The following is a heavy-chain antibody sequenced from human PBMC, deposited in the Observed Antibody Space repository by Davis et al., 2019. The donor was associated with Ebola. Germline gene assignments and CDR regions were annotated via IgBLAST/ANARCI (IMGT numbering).Heavy chain of an antibody. J-gene: IGHJ3*01. CDR3: ARGGLVPAALYL. D-gene: IGHD2-2*01. V-gene: IGHV4-59*01. CDR2: IAYTGST. CDR1: GASMTSYY. Sequence: PSETLSLTCTVSGASMTSYYWSWIRQPPGKGLEWIGYIAYTGSTIYNPTLKSRVTISGDTSKKQFSLRLSSVTAADSAVYYCARGGLVPAALYLWGQGTMVTVSS.